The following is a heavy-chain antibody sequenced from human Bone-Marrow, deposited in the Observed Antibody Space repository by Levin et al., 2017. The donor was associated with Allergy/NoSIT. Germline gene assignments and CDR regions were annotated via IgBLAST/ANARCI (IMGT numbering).Heavy chain of an antibody. V-gene: IGHV3-9*01. CDR2: ISWNSDKI. D-gene: IGHD4-17*01. CDR3: AKDREDYGDHRTLDY. CDR1: GFTFDHYA. J-gene: IGHJ4*02. Sequence: GGSLRLSCAASGFTFDHYAMHWVRQAPGKGLEWVSGISWNSDKIDYADSVRGRFTISRDNAKNSLYLQMNSLKTEDTALYYCAKDREDYGDHRTLDYWGQGTLVTVSS.